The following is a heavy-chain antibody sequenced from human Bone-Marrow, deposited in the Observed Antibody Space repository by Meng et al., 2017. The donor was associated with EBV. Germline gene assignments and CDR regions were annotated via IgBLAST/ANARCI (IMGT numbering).Heavy chain of an antibody. CDR3: VRFSNYVLDH. Sequence: LVQSVGEGQKPWASVRVSCKTSGYTFSSFTLNWVRQVPGQGFEWVGWIHGYSANTHYAQKFHGRVNMSTDTSTDTSYMELKNLRPDDTAIYYCVRFSNYVLDHWGQGTLVTVSS. V-gene: IGHV1-18*01. J-gene: IGHJ4*02. D-gene: IGHD3-10*01. CDR2: IHGYSANT. CDR1: GYTFSSFT.